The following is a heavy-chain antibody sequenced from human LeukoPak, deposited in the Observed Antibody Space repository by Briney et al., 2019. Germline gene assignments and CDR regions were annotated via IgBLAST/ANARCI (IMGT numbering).Heavy chain of an antibody. CDR2: IYPGDSDT. D-gene: IGHD1-26*01. Sequence: GESLKISCKGSGYSFTSYWIGWVRQMPGKGLEWMGIIYPGDSDTRYSPSFQGQVTISADKSISTAYLQWSSLKASDTAMYYCARRKRQWERLDYFDYWGQGTLVTVSS. J-gene: IGHJ4*02. V-gene: IGHV5-51*01. CDR1: GYSFTSYW. CDR3: ARRKRQWERLDYFDY.